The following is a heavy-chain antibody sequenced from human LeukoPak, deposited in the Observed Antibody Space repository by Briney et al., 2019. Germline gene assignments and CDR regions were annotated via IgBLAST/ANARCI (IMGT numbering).Heavy chain of an antibody. D-gene: IGHD1-26*01. CDR3: ARPLKKWEPSDY. Sequence: EASVKVSCKASGYTFTGYYMHWVRQAPGQGLEWMGWINPNSGGTNYAQKFQGRVTMTRDTSISTAYMELSRLRSDDTAVYYCARPLKKWEPSDYWGQGTLVTVSS. CDR1: GYTFTGYY. CDR2: INPNSGGT. V-gene: IGHV1-2*02. J-gene: IGHJ4*02.